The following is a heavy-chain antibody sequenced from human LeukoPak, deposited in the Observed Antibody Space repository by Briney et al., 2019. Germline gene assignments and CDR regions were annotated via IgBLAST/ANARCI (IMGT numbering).Heavy chain of an antibody. Sequence: ASVKVSCKVSGYTLTELSMPWVRQAPGKGLEWMGGFDPEDGETIYAQKFQGRVTMTEDTSTDTAYMELSSLRSEDTAVYYCATDYGGNFLFDYWGQGTLVTVSS. J-gene: IGHJ4*02. CDR1: GYTLTELS. CDR3: ATDYGGNFLFDY. D-gene: IGHD4-23*01. V-gene: IGHV1-24*01. CDR2: FDPEDGET.